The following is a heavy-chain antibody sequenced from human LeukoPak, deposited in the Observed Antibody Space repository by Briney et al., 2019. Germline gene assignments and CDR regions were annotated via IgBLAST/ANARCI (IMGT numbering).Heavy chain of an antibody. D-gene: IGHD6-6*01. CDR1: GGSFSGYY. V-gene: IGHV4-34*01. CDR2: INHSGST. CDR3: ASVSSPFWSHRAYYSDY. Sequence: SETLSLTRAVDGGSFSGYYWSWIRQPPGKGLEWIGEINHSGSTNYNPSLKSRVTISVDTSKNQFSLKLSSVTDAGTAVYYCASVSSPFWSHRAYYSDYCGQGTLVTVSS. J-gene: IGHJ4*02.